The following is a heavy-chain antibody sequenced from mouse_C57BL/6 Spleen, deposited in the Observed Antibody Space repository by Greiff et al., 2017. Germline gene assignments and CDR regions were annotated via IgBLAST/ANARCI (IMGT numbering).Heavy chain of an antibody. CDR3: ARSDPLHYYGRSSFAY. Sequence: EVPLQQSGPELVKPGASVKISCKASGYTFTDYYMNWVKQSHGKSLEWIGDINPNNGGTSYNQKFKGKDTLTVDKSSSTAYMELRSLTSEGSEVYYGARSDPLHYYGRSSFAYWGQGTLVTVSA. CDR2: INPNNGGT. D-gene: IGHD1-1*01. J-gene: IGHJ3*01. CDR1: GYTFTDYY. V-gene: IGHV1-26*01.